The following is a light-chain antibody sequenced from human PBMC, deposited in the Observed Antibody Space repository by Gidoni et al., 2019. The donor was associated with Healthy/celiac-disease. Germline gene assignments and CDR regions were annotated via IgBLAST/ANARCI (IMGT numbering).Light chain of an antibody. V-gene: IGKV3D-20*01. CDR3: QQYDSAPFG. CDR2: YAA. CDR1: QSLNNRF. J-gene: IGKJ4*01. Sequence: EIVLTQSPATMSLSPGERATLSCRASQSLNNRFLAWYQQKPGLAPRLRVYYAASSATGIPDRFSATGSGTDFTLTISRLEPEDFAVYYCQQYDSAPFGFGGGTRVDI.